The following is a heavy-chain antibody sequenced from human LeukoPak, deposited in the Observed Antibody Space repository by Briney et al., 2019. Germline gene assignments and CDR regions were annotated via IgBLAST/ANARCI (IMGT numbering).Heavy chain of an antibody. J-gene: IGHJ4*02. D-gene: IGHD3-16*01. V-gene: IGHV3-30*18. CDR1: GFTFSSYG. CDR3: AKVGVDDY. CDR2: ISYDGSNK. Sequence: GRSLRLSCAASGFTFSSYGMHWVRQAPGKGLEWVAVISYDGSNKYYADSVKGRFTISRDNSKNTLYLQMNSLRAEDTAVYYCAKVGVDDYWGQGTLVTVSS.